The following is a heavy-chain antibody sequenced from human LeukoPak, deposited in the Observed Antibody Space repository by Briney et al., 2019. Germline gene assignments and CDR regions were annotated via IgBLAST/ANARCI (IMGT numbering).Heavy chain of an antibody. Sequence: GGSLRLSCAASGFTFSSYSMNWVRQAPGKGLEWVSSISSSSSYIYYADSVKGRFTISRDNAKNSLYPQMNSLRAEDTAVYYCARVSSGYSPVGWAFDIWGQGTMVTVSS. CDR1: GFTFSSYS. J-gene: IGHJ3*02. V-gene: IGHV3-21*01. D-gene: IGHD5-18*01. CDR3: ARVSSGYSPVGWAFDI. CDR2: ISSSSSYI.